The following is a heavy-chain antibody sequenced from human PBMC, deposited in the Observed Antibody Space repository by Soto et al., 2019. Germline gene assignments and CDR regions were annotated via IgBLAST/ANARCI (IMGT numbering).Heavy chain of an antibody. Sequence: ASVKVCCKASGYIFTAYSMHWVRQAPGQGLEWVGWFNPNSGDTIYAQKFQGRVTLTGDTSISTAYMELYSLTSDDTAVYYCAREASAVISLDYWGQGTLVTVSS. J-gene: IGHJ4*02. CDR1: GYIFTAYS. D-gene: IGHD6-19*01. V-gene: IGHV1-2*02. CDR3: AREASAVISLDY. CDR2: FNPNSGDT.